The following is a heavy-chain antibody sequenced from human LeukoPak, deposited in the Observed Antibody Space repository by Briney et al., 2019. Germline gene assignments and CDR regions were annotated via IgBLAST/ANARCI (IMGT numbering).Heavy chain of an antibody. CDR1: GFTFSSYW. Sequence: GGSLRLSCAASGFTFSSYWMSWVRQAPGKGLEWVATINPDGTQNYYVDSVKGRFTVSGDNAKNSLYLQMNSLRADDTAVYYCARYFTTVASTVRPDYWGQGALVTVSS. CDR2: INPDGTQN. CDR3: ARYFTTVASTVRPDY. D-gene: IGHD6-19*01. J-gene: IGHJ4*02. V-gene: IGHV3-7*03.